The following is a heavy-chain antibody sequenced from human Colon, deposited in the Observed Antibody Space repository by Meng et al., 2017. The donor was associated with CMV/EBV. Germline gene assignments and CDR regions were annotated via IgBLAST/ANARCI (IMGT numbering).Heavy chain of an antibody. CDR2: INPKSGDT. Sequence: QVQLVQSGAEVQKPGASVKVSCKASGYTFTGFYIQWVRQAPGQGLEWMGWINPKSGDTIYEQKFQGRVTMTRDTSISTVYMDLNSLRSDDTAVYFCARDLWSGSSDYFDYWGQGTLVTVSS. CDR1: GYTFTGFY. CDR3: ARDLWSGSSDYFDY. J-gene: IGHJ4*02. V-gene: IGHV1-2*02. D-gene: IGHD3-3*01.